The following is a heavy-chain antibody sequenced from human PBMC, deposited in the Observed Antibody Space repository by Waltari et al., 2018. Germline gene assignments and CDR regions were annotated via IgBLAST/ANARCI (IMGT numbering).Heavy chain of an antibody. CDR1: GGSISSYY. J-gene: IGHJ4*02. V-gene: IGHV4-59*01. D-gene: IGHD6-19*01. Sequence: QVQLQESGPGLVKPSETLSLTCTVSGGSISSYYWSWIRQPPGKGLVWIGNIYYSGSTNSHPAPRRRVTISVGTSKDQFSLKLSSVTAADTAVYYCAGRRGSGWYTFDYWGQGTLVTVSS. CDR2: IYYSGST. CDR3: AGRRGSGWYTFDY.